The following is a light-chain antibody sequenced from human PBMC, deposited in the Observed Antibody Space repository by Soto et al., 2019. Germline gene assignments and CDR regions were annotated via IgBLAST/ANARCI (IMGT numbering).Light chain of an antibody. CDR2: QDS. J-gene: IGLJ3*02. CDR3: QAWDSSTV. CDR1: KLGDKY. V-gene: IGLV3-1*01. Sequence: SYELTQPPSVSVSPGETASITCFGDKLGDKYVCWYQQKSGQSPVLVMYQDSKRPSGIPERFSGSNSGNTATLTISEIQAMDEADYYCQAWDSSTVFGRGTKLTVL.